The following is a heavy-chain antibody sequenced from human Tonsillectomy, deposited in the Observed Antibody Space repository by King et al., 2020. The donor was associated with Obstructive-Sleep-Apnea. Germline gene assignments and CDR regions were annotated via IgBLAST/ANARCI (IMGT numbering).Heavy chain of an antibody. CDR3: VRILTTVTTDQT. CDR2: IYYNGHT. CDR1: GASISSSGFY. V-gene: IGHV4-39*07. J-gene: IGHJ5*02. D-gene: IGHD4-17*01. Sequence: LQLQESGPGLVKPSETLSLTCTVSGASISSSGFYWGWIRQPPGKGLEWVGSIYYNGHTFHNPSLTSRLTISLDTSKNQFSLRLSSVTAADTAVYYCVRILTTVTTDQTWGQGTLVTGSS.